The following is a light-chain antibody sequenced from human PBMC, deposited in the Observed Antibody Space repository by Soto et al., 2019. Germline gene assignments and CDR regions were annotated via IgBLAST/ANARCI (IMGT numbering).Light chain of an antibody. Sequence: QSVLTQPPSASGTPGQRVTISCSGGSSNIGTNAVNWYQQLPGTAPKLLIYNNNQWPSGVPDRFSGSKSGTSASLAISGLQSEDEADYYCAAWDDSLNGYVFGTGTQLTVL. CDR3: AAWDDSLNGYV. CDR2: NNN. V-gene: IGLV1-44*01. J-gene: IGLJ1*01. CDR1: SSNIGTNA.